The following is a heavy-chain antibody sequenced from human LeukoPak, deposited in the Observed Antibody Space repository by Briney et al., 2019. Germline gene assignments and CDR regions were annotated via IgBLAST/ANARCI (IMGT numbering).Heavy chain of an antibody. D-gene: IGHD3-22*01. CDR2: IYYSGST. Sequence: SETLSLTCTVSGGSISSYYWSWIRQPPGKGLEWIGYIYYSGSTNYNPSLKSRVTISVDTSKNQFSLKLSSVTAADTAVYYCAKDMITMIVVVITTHAFDIWGQGTMVTVSS. CDR3: AKDMITMIVVVITTHAFDI. CDR1: GGSISSYY. J-gene: IGHJ3*02. V-gene: IGHV4-59*01.